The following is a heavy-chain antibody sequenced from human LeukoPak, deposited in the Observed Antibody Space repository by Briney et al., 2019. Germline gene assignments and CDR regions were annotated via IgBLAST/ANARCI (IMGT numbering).Heavy chain of an antibody. CDR3: AREAGGSGSYVNWFDP. J-gene: IGHJ5*02. V-gene: IGHV1-69*05. D-gene: IGHD1-26*01. Sequence: AASVKVSCKASGGTFISYAISWVRQAPGQGLEWMGGIIPIFGTANYAQKFQGRVTITTDESTSTAYMELSSLRSEDTAVYYCAREAGGSGSYVNWFDPWGQGTLVTVSS. CDR2: IIPIFGTA. CDR1: GGTFISYA.